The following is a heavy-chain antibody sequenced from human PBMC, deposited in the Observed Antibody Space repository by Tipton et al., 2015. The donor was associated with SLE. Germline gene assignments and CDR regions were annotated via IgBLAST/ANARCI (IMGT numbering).Heavy chain of an antibody. J-gene: IGHJ4*02. V-gene: IGHV3-30*18. CDR1: GFRFSTYW. Sequence: SLRLSCAASGFRFSTYWMSWVRQTPGKGLEWVAVISYDGITKYYADSVKGRFTISRDTSTNTLFLQMNSLRAEDTAVYYCAKEEDGDYYFDSWGQGTLVTVSS. D-gene: IGHD4-17*01. CDR2: ISYDGITK. CDR3: AKEEDGDYYFDS.